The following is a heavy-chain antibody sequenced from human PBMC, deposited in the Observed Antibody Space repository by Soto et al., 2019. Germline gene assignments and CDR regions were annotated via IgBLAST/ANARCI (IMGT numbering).Heavy chain of an antibody. J-gene: IGHJ4*02. CDR3: ARGPRSMFLPGYYDVGFDY. Sequence: PSETLSLTCAVYGGSFSGYYWSWIRQPPGKGLEWIGEINHSGSTNYNPSLKSRVTISVDTSKNQFSLKLSSVTAADTAVYYCARGPRSMFLPGYYDVGFDYWGQGTLVTVSS. D-gene: IGHD3-9*01. CDR2: INHSGST. V-gene: IGHV4-34*01. CDR1: GGSFSGYY.